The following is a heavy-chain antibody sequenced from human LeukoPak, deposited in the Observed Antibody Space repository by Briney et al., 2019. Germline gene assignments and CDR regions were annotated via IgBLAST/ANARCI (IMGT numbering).Heavy chain of an antibody. Sequence: GGSLRLSCAASGLTFRNYAMHWVRQAPGGRLEWVAVIWFDGTEKYYAASVMGRFTISRDSSGSTLYLQMNGLRTEDTAVYYCARVNGPNSGYYYTLDLWGQGTPVTVSS. V-gene: IGHV3-33*01. CDR3: ARVNGPNSGYYYTLDL. D-gene: IGHD3-22*01. CDR2: IWFDGTEK. CDR1: GLTFRNYA. J-gene: IGHJ5*02.